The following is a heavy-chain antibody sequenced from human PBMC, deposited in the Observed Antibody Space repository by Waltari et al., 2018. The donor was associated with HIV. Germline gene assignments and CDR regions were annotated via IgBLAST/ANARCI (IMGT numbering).Heavy chain of an antibody. J-gene: IGHJ5*02. Sequence: QVQLVQSGPELKKPGASVKVSCKASGYSLPTYSINWVRQAPGQGLEWMGWIHTNTGNPTYAQGFTGRFVFSLDTSVSTAYLQISSLKAEDTAVYYCARAVSPNWFDPWGQGTLVAVSS. CDR1: GYSLPTYS. CDR2: IHTNTGNP. V-gene: IGHV7-4-1*02. CDR3: ARAVSPNWFDP.